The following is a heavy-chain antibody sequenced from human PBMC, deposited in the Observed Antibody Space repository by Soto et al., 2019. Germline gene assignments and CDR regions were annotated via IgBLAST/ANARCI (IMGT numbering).Heavy chain of an antibody. Sequence: QVHLVESGGGVVQPGRSLRLSCAASGFSFSDYTMHWVRQAPGKGLQWVAVIAYDGSNIYYADSVKGRFTISRDNSKNTLYLQMNSLRGEDMGVYYCAREQWALDYWGQGTLVTVSS. D-gene: IGHD6-19*01. J-gene: IGHJ4*02. V-gene: IGHV3-30-3*01. CDR1: GFSFSDYT. CDR2: IAYDGSNI. CDR3: AREQWALDY.